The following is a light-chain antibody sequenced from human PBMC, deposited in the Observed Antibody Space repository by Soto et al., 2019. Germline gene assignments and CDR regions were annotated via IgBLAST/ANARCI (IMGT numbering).Light chain of an antibody. Sequence: EIVLTQSPGTLSLSPGERATLSCRASQSVSSSYLAWYQQKTGQAPRLLIYGASSRATGIPDRFSGSGSGTDFTLTISRLEPEDFAVYYCQQYGSSPPQTFGQGTKVEIK. CDR3: QQYGSSPPQT. CDR2: GAS. J-gene: IGKJ1*01. CDR1: QSVSSSY. V-gene: IGKV3-20*01.